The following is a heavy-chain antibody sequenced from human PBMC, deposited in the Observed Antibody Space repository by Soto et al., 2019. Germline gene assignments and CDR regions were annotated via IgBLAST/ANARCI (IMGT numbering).Heavy chain of an antibody. J-gene: IGHJ6*02. Sequence: GGSLGLACAASGFSISDHYMDWVRQAPGKGLEWVGHTKNKANSYTTEYAASVKGRFTISRDDSKNSLYLQMNSLKTEDTAVYYCARGLWLGYYFYGMDVWGQGTTVTVSS. CDR1: GFSISDHY. CDR2: TKNKANSYTT. V-gene: IGHV3-72*01. D-gene: IGHD6-19*01. CDR3: ARGLWLGYYFYGMDV.